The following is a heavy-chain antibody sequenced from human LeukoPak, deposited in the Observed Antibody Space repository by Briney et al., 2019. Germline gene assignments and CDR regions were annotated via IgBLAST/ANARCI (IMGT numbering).Heavy chain of an antibody. CDR3: VREPGPGYFDY. Sequence: PGGSLRLSCAASGLTFSSHPMHWVRQAPGKGLEWVVVISQDGSKRHYTDSVKGRFIISRDNSRNTLYLQMNSLRAEDTAVYYCVREPGPGYFDYWGQGTLVTVSS. D-gene: IGHD6-13*01. CDR1: GLTFSSHP. CDR2: ISQDGSKR. J-gene: IGHJ4*02. V-gene: IGHV3-30-3*01.